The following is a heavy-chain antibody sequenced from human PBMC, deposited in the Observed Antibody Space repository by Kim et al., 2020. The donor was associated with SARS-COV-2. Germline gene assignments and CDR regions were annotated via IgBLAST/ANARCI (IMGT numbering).Heavy chain of an antibody. V-gene: IGHV3-23*01. CDR1: GFTFSSYA. CDR3: AKDRVPYYDFWSGLGMDV. Sequence: GGSLRLSCAASGFTFSSYAMSWVRQAPGKGLEWVSAISGSGGSTYYADSVKGRFTISRDNSKNTLYLQMNSLRAEDTAVYYCAKDRVPYYDFWSGLGMDVWGQGTTVTVSS. J-gene: IGHJ6*02. D-gene: IGHD3-3*01. CDR2: ISGSGGST.